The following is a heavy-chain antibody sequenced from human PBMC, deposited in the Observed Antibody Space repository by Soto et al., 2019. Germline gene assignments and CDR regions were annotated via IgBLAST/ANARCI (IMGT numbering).Heavy chain of an antibody. CDR3: ARILATYSSGWYRGRWWFDP. Sequence: GASVKVSCKASGYTFTSYGISWVRQAPGQGLERMGWISAYNGNTNYAQKLQGRVTMTTDTSTSTAYMELRSLRSDDTAVYYCARILATYSSGWYRGRWWFDPWGQGTLVTVSS. J-gene: IGHJ5*02. V-gene: IGHV1-18*01. D-gene: IGHD6-19*01. CDR1: GYTFTSYG. CDR2: ISAYNGNT.